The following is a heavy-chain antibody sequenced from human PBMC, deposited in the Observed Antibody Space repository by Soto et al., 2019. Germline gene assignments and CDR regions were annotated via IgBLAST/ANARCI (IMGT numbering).Heavy chain of an antibody. CDR3: ARATLAARSPNFDY. J-gene: IGHJ4*02. CDR1: GFTFSSHS. Sequence: GGSLRLSCADSGFTFSSHSMNWVRQAPGKGLEWVSSISTTGSDKSYADSVKGRFTISRDNAKNSLYLQMTSLRVDDTAVYYCARATLAARSPNFDYWGQGTLVTVSS. V-gene: IGHV3-21*01. CDR2: ISTTGSDK. D-gene: IGHD6-6*01.